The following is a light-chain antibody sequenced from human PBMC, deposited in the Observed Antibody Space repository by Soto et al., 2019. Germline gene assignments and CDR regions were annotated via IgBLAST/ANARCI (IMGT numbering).Light chain of an antibody. J-gene: IGKJ1*01. CDR3: QQRHSTPRT. Sequence: DIQMTQSPSSLSASVGDRVTITCRASQNINIYINWYQQKPGEAPELLIHAASSLQGGVPSRFSGSGTGTDFTLTISSLQPEDFATYYCQQRHSTPRTFDQGTKVEIK. CDR1: QNINIY. V-gene: IGKV1-39*01. CDR2: AAS.